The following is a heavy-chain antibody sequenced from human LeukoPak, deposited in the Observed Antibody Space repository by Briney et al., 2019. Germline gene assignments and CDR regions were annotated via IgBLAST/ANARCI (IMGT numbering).Heavy chain of an antibody. V-gene: IGHV4-38-2*02. J-gene: IGHJ4*02. CDR3: ARTSSSGLVGGYYFDY. CDR2: IHHSGST. Sequence: PSETLSLTCTVSGYFLSSGYYWGWIRPPPGKGLQWIGSIHHSGSTYYNPSLKSRVTISVDTSKNQFSLKLSSVTAADTAVYYCARTSSSGLVGGYYFDYWGQGTLVTVSS. CDR1: GYFLSSGYY. D-gene: IGHD6-19*01.